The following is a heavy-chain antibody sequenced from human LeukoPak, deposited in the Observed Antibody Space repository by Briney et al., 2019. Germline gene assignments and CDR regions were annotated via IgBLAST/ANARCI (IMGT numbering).Heavy chain of an antibody. CDR3: ARVSFYGDYSDY. Sequence: SETLSLTCTVSGGSVSSGSYYWSWIRQPPGKGLEWIGYIYYSGSTNYNPSLKSRATISVDTSKNQFSLKLSSVTAADTAVYYCARVSFYGDYSDYWGQGTLVTVSS. J-gene: IGHJ4*02. CDR2: IYYSGST. CDR1: GGSVSSGSYY. V-gene: IGHV4-61*01. D-gene: IGHD4-17*01.